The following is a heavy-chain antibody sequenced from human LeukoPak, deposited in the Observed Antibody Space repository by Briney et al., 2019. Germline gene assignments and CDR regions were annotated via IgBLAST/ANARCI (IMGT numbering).Heavy chain of an antibody. CDR1: GFTFSSYS. J-gene: IGHJ3*02. Sequence: KPGGSLRLSCTGSGFTFSSYSMNWVRQAPGKGLEWVSSISGSSNYIYYADSMKGRFTISRDNSKNTLYLQMNSLRAEDTAVYYCARGGSYLSAFDIWGQGTMVTVSS. D-gene: IGHD1-26*01. CDR2: ISGSSNYI. V-gene: IGHV3-21*04. CDR3: ARGGSYLSAFDI.